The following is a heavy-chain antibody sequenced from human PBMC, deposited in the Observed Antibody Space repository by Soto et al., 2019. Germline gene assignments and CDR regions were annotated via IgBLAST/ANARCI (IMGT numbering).Heavy chain of an antibody. V-gene: IGHV4-4*02. Sequence: QVQLQESGPGLVKPSGTLSLTCAVSGGSISSSNWWTWVRQPPGKGLEWIGEIYHSGSTHYNPSLKSRVTRSVAKPNTQFSLTLSSVTAPDTAVYYCARRYRTSTSCSRFDPWGQGTLVTVSS. J-gene: IGHJ5*02. CDR2: IYHSGST. CDR3: ARRYRTSTSCSRFDP. D-gene: IGHD2-2*01. CDR1: GGSISSSNW.